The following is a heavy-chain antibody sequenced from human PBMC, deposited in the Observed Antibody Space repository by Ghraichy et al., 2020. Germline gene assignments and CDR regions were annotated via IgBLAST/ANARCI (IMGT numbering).Heavy chain of an antibody. J-gene: IGHJ4*02. CDR3: ARIRSNGYYDTFDY. CDR1: GFSLSTNAMS. CDR2: IDWDDDK. D-gene: IGHD1-26*01. V-gene: IGHV2-70*11. Sequence: SGPTLVKPTRTLTLTCTFSGFSLSTNAMSVSWVRQPPGKALEWLARIDWDDDKYYSTSLKTRLTISKDTSKNQVVLTMTNMDPVDTATYFCARIRSNGYYDTFDYWGQGTLVTVSS.